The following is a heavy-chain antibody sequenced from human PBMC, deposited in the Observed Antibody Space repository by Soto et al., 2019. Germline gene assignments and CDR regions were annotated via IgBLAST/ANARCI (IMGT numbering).Heavy chain of an antibody. J-gene: IGHJ5*01. Sequence: QVQLVQSGADVKKPGSSVKVSCKVSGGTFSSYAINWVRQAPGQGLEWMVGIIPICGTANYAQKFQDRVTISADGSTSTAYVEVSSLRSDDTAMYYCARDVEVAGTKRWFDSWGQGTLVTVSS. D-gene: IGHD6-19*01. CDR3: ARDVEVAGTKRWFDS. V-gene: IGHV1-69*01. CDR2: IIPICGTA. CDR1: GGTFSSYA.